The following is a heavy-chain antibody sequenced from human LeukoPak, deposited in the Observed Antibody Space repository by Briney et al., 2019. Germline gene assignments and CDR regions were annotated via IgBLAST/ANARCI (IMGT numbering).Heavy chain of an antibody. D-gene: IGHD2-15*01. V-gene: IGHV3-30*02. J-gene: IGHJ4*02. CDR2: IRYDGSNK. Sequence: GGSLRLSCAASGFTFSSYGMHWVRQAPGKGLEWVAFIRYDGSNKYYADSVKGRFTISRDNSKNTLYLQMNSLRAEDTAVYYCAKIGGNSLNPLCSGGSCYAYWGQGTLVTVSS. CDR1: GFTFSSYG. CDR3: AKIGGNSLNPLCSGGSCYAY.